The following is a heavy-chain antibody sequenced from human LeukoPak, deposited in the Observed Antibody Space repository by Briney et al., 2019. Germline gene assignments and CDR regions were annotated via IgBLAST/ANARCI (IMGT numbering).Heavy chain of an antibody. CDR3: ARVGDFWSGYYLDY. CDR1: GFAFSTYW. V-gene: IGHV3-74*01. J-gene: IGHJ4*02. D-gene: IGHD3-3*01. Sequence: GGSLRLSCAASGFAFSTYWMYWVRQVAGKGLVWVSRIKPDGSDTDYADSVKGRFTISRDNAKNTLYLQMNSLRAEDTAVYYCARVGDFWSGYYLDYWGQGTLVTVSS. CDR2: IKPDGSDT.